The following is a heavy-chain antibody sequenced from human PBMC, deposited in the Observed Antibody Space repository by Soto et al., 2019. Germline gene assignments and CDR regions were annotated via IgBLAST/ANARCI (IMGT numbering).Heavy chain of an antibody. J-gene: IGHJ4*02. CDR3: ARTDKGDYVPPLDN. V-gene: IGHV1-18*01. Sequence: QIHLVQSGGEVKKPGASVKVSCKTSGYTFTTYGIIWVRQAPGQGLEWIGWITPFNDNTNYAQNLQGIVTMTTDTSTNTAYLELRSLTSDATAVYYCARTDKGDYVPPLDNWGQGTLVTVAS. CDR1: GYTFTTYG. D-gene: IGHD4-17*01. CDR2: ITPFNDNT.